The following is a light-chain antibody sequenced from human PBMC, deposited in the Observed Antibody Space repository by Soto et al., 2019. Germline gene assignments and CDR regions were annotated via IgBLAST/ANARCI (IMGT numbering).Light chain of an antibody. Sequence: VLTQSPATLSLSPGERATLSCRASQSVSSYLAWYQQKPGQAPRLLIYDTSNRATGIPARFSGSGSGTDFTLTISTLEPEDFAIYYCQQRTNWPFTFGGGTKVEIK. CDR3: QQRTNWPFT. V-gene: IGKV3-11*01. CDR1: QSVSSY. J-gene: IGKJ4*01. CDR2: DTS.